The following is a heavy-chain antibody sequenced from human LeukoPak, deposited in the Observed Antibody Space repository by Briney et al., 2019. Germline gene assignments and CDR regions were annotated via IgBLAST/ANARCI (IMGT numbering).Heavy chain of an antibody. Sequence: GASVKVSCKASGYTFTGYYMHWVRQAPGQGLEWMGWINPNSGGTNYAQKFQGRVTMTRDTSISTAYMELSRLRSDDMAVYYCARDLHKRGYCSGGSCYVPPFDYWGQGTLVTVSS. J-gene: IGHJ4*02. CDR2: INPNSGGT. CDR1: GYTFTGYY. CDR3: ARDLHKRGYCSGGSCYVPPFDY. V-gene: IGHV1-2*02. D-gene: IGHD2-15*01.